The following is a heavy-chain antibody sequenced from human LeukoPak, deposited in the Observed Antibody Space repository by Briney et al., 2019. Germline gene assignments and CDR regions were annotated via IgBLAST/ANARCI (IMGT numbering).Heavy chain of an antibody. CDR2: IIPIFGTA. J-gene: IGHJ4*02. Sequence: SVKVSCKASGGTFSSYAISWVRQAPGQGLEWMGGIIPIFGTANYAQKFQGRVTITTDESTSTAYMELSSLRSEDTAVYYCASRRPYDSSGYYVYWGQGTLVTVSS. CDR3: ASRRPYDSSGYYVY. V-gene: IGHV1-69*05. CDR1: GGTFSSYA. D-gene: IGHD3-22*01.